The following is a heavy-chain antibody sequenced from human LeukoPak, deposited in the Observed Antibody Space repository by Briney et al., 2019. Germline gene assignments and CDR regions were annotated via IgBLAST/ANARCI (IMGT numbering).Heavy chain of an antibody. J-gene: IGHJ4*02. V-gene: IGHV3-11*04. CDR1: GFTFSDYY. CDR2: ISSSGSTI. CDR3: ARDPAPGSPRYFDY. Sequence: GGSLRLSCAASGFTFSDYYMSWIRQAPGKGLEWVSYISSSGSTIYYADSVKVRFTISRDNAKNSLYLQMNSLRAEDTAVYYCARDPAPGSPRYFDYWGQGTLVTVSS. D-gene: IGHD6-13*01.